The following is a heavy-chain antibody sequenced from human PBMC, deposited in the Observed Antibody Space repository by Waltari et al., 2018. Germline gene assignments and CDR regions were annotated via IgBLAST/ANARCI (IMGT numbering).Heavy chain of an antibody. Sequence: QLQLQASRPGLVTPSETLSLPCSVSGVSIPSPRLYWGWIRQPPGPGLEWIGTMSYSGATYSSPSLKSRVTISRDTSKNQLSLKLGSVTAADTAVYYCATYIGASVGTAAFDVWGQGTMVTVSS. CDR1: GVSIPSPRLY. J-gene: IGHJ3*01. CDR2: MSYSGAT. D-gene: IGHD5-12*01. V-gene: IGHV4-39*01. CDR3: ATYIGASVGTAAFDV.